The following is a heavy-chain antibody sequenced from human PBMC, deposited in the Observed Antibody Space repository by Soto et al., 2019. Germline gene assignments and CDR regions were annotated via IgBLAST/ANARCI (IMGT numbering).Heavy chain of an antibody. CDR2: IIPILGIA. CDR1: GGTLSSST. CDR3: AREGVVTTNYNWFDP. V-gene: IGHV1-69*04. Sequence: GASVKVSFNAFGGTLSSSTISLVPQAPGQGLEWMGRIIPILGIANYAQKFQGRVTITADKSTSTAYMELSSLRSEDTAVYYCAREGVVTTNYNWFDPWGQGTLVTVSS. J-gene: IGHJ5*02. D-gene: IGHD3-3*01.